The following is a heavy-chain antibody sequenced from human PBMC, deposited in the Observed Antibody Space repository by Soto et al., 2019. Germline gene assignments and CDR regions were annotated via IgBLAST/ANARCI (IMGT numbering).Heavy chain of an antibody. CDR1: GFTFSNAW. Sequence: GGSLRLSCAASGFTFSNAWMGWVRQAPGKGLEWVGRIKSKTDGGTTDYAAPVKGRFTISRDDSKNTLYLQMNSLKTEDTAVYYCTTLKTYYDFWSGYCKSDYYGMDVWGQGTTVTVSS. V-gene: IGHV3-15*01. CDR2: IKSKTDGGTT. J-gene: IGHJ6*02. D-gene: IGHD3-3*01. CDR3: TTLKTYYDFWSGYCKSDYYGMDV.